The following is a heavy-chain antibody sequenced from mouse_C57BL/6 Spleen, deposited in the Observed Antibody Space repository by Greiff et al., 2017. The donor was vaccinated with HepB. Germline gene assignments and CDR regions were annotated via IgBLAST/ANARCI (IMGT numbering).Heavy chain of an antibody. CDR3: ANDYDAWFAY. V-gene: IGHV5-17*01. J-gene: IGHJ3*01. CDR1: GFTFSDYG. Sequence: DVMLVESGGGLVKPGGSLKLSCAASGFTFSDYGMHWVRQAPEKGLEWVAYISSGSSTIYYADTVKGRFTISRDNAKNTLFLQMTSLRSEDTAMYYCANDYDAWFAYWGQGTLVTVSA. CDR2: ISSGSSTI. D-gene: IGHD2-4*01.